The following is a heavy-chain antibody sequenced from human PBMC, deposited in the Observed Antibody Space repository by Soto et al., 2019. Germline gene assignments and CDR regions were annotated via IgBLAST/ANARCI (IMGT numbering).Heavy chain of an antibody. D-gene: IGHD3-10*01. CDR1: GGSIRSGSNY. J-gene: IGHJ5*02. V-gene: IGHV4-39*01. CDR3: VRQTIVRGVLSWFDP. CDR2: VYYNGNT. Sequence: QLQLQESGPRLVKPSETLSLICSVSGGSIRSGSNYWAWIRQPPGKGLDWIGTVYYNGNTYYNASLKSRVTISADTSKNQFSLQLSSVSAADTAVYYCVRQTIVRGVLSWFDPWGQVTLVTVSS.